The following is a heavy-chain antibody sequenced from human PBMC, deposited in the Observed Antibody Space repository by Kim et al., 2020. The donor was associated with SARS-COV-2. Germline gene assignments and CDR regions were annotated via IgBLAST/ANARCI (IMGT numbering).Heavy chain of an antibody. CDR3: AKGARAAFDY. J-gene: IGHJ4*01. D-gene: IGHD6-13*01. Sequence: GGSLRLSCAASGFTFSSYAMHWVRQAPGKGLEWVAVIWYDGSNKYYADSVKGRFTISRDNSKNTLYLQMNSLRAEDTAVYYCAKGARAAFDYWGQGTLVTVSS. CDR2: IWYDGSNK. V-gene: IGHV3-33*06. CDR1: GFTFSSYA.